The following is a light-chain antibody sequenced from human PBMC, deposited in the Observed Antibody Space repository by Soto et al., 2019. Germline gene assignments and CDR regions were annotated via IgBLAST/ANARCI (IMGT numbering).Light chain of an antibody. V-gene: IGKV1-5*01. Sequence: DIQMTQSPSTLSASVGDRVTITCRASHSISSWLAWYHQKPGKAPKLLIYDASSLESGVPSRFSGSGSGTEFTLTISSLDPEDFAFYYCQQRDSWPLTFGGGTKVDIK. CDR1: HSISSW. CDR2: DAS. J-gene: IGKJ4*01. CDR3: QQRDSWPLT.